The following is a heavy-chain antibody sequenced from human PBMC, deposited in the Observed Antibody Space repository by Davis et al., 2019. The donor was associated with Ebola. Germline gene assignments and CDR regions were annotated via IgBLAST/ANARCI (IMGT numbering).Heavy chain of an antibody. CDR3: AIRKGALDI. J-gene: IGHJ3*02. V-gene: IGHV3-30*04. Sequence: GESLKISCAASGFTFSSYAMHWVRQAPGKGLEWVAVISYDGSNKYYADSVKGRFTISRDNSKNTLYLQMNSLRTEDTAVYYCAIRKGALDIWGQGTMVTVSS. CDR2: ISYDGSNK. CDR1: GFTFSSYA.